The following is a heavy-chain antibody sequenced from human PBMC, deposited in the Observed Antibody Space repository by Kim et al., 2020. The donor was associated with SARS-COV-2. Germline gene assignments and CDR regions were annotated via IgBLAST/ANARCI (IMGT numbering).Heavy chain of an antibody. Sequence: AAPVKGRFTISRDDSKDTLFLQMTSLETDDTAVYYCTTVFGTYIRRFFDYWGQGTLVTVSS. J-gene: IGHJ4*02. CDR3: TTVFGTYIRRFFDY. D-gene: IGHD1-26*01. V-gene: IGHV3-15*01.